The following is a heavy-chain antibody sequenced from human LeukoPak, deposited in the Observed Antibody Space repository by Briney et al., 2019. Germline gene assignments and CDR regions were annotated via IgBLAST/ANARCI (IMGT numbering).Heavy chain of an antibody. V-gene: IGHV4-30-4*01. CDR1: GGSFSGYY. Sequence: SETLSLTCAVYGGSFSGYYWSWIRQPPGKGLEWIGYIYYSGSTYYSPCLKSRVTISVDTSKNQFSLKRSAVTAADTAVYYCARGEAVAGWYFDLWGRGTLVTVSS. J-gene: IGHJ2*01. CDR2: IYYSGST. CDR3: ARGEAVAGWYFDL. D-gene: IGHD6-19*01.